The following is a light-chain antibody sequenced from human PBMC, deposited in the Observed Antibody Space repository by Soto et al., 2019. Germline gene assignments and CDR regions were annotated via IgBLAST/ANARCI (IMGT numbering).Light chain of an antibody. Sequence: EIVLTQSPDTLSLSPGERATLSCRASRDAYNGYLAWYQQRPGQAPRLLIYDTSYRAAGIPARFSGSGSATEFTLTISSLQSEDFALYYCQHTLKWPPTFGQGTKVDIK. V-gene: IGKV3-11*01. CDR3: QHTLKWPPT. J-gene: IGKJ1*01. CDR1: RDAYNGY. CDR2: DTS.